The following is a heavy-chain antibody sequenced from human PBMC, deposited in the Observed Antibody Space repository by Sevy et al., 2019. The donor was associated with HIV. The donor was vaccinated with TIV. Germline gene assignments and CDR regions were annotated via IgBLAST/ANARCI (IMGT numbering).Heavy chain of an antibody. D-gene: IGHD3-22*01. Sequence: GGSLRLSCAASGFTFSSYSMNWVRQAPGKGLEWVSYISRRGDIIYYADSVKGRFTISRDNAKNSLFLQMNSLRDEDTVEYYCATEGRDSSGYYFLYYYWGQGTLVTVSS. J-gene: IGHJ4*02. V-gene: IGHV3-48*02. CDR1: GFTFSSYS. CDR3: ATEGRDSSGYYFLYYY. CDR2: ISRRGDII.